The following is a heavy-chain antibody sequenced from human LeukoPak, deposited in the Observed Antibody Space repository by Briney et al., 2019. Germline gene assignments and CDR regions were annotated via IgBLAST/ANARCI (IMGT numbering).Heavy chain of an antibody. D-gene: IGHD6-19*01. CDR3: GRLAVNYYFDY. Sequence: PSETLSLTCTVSGGSISSYYWSWIRQPAGKGLEWIGRIYTSGSTNYNPSLKSRVTMSVDTSKNQFSLKLTSVTAADTAVFYCGRLAVNYYFDYWGQGTLVTVSS. J-gene: IGHJ4*02. CDR2: IYTSGST. CDR1: GGSISSYY. V-gene: IGHV4-4*07.